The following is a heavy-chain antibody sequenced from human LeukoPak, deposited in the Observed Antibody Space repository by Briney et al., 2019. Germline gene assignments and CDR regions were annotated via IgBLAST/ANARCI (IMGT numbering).Heavy chain of an antibody. CDR2: IYYSGST. V-gene: IGHV4-39*01. D-gene: IGHD3-9*01. J-gene: IGHJ5*02. Sequence: SETLSLTCTVSGGSISSSSYYWGWIRQPPGKGLEWIGSIYYSGSTYYNPSLKSRVTISVDTSKNQFSLKLSSVTAADTAVYYCARKGHYDILTGLNWFDPWGQGTLVTVSS. CDR1: GGSISSSSYY. CDR3: ARKGHYDILTGLNWFDP.